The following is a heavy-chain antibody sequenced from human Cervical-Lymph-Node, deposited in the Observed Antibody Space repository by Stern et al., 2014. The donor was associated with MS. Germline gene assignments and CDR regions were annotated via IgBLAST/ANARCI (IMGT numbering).Heavy chain of an antibody. D-gene: IGHD6-19*01. V-gene: IGHV3-9*01. Sequence: EVQLVESGGGLVQPGRSLRLSCAASGFTFDDYALHWVRRAPGKGLEWVAGISWNSANIGYADSVKGRFTISRDNAKNSLSLQMNSLRAEDSALYYCAKDISSGWATYFDSWGQGILVTVSS. CDR2: ISWNSANI. J-gene: IGHJ4*02. CDR3: AKDISSGWATYFDS. CDR1: GFTFDDYA.